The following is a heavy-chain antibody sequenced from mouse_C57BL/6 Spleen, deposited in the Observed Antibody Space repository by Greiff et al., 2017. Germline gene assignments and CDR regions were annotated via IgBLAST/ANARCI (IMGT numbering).Heavy chain of an antibody. CDR1: GYTFTSYW. D-gene: IGHD1-1*02. V-gene: IGHV1-69*01. Sequence: QVQLQQPGAELVMPGASVKLSCKASGYTFTSYWMHWVKQRPGQGLEWIGEIDPSDSYTNYNQKFKGKSTWTVDKSSSTSSMQLSSLTSVDSAVYYCANYGFDVWGTGTTVTVSS. CDR3: ANYGFDV. J-gene: IGHJ1*03. CDR2: IDPSDSYT.